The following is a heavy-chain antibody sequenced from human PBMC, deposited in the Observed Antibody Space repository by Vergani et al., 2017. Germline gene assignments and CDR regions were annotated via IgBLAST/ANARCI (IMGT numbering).Heavy chain of an antibody. D-gene: IGHD6-13*01. Sequence: QVQLVQSGAEVKKPGSSVKVSCKASGGTFSSYAISWVRQAPGQGLEWMGGIIPIFGTANYAQKFQGRVTITADESTSTAYMELSSLRSEETAVDYCSREGVGVAAAGTEAFDIWGQGTMVTVSS. CDR1: GGTFSSYA. J-gene: IGHJ3*02. CDR2: IIPIFGTA. CDR3: SREGVGVAAAGTEAFDI. V-gene: IGHV1-69*01.